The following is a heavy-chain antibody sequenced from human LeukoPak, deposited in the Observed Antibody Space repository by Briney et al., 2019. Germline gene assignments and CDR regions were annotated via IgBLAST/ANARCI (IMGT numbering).Heavy chain of an antibody. CDR2: IFYSGSP. J-gene: IGHJ4*02. CDR3: ARVGHIVAAGTYDY. D-gene: IGHD6-13*01. Sequence: PLETLSLTCTVSGDSISSYYWSWIRQPPGKGLEWIGNIFYSGSPNYNPSLRSRVTTSFDTSKNQFSLKLSFVTAADTAVYYCARVGHIVAAGTYDYWGQGTLVTVSS. V-gene: IGHV4-59*12. CDR1: GDSISSYY.